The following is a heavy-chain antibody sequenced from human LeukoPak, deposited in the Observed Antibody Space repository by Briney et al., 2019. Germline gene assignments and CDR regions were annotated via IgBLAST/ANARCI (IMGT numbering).Heavy chain of an antibody. Sequence: GGSLRLSCAASGFTFSSYWMHWVRQAPGKGLVWVSRIHTDGSSTNYADSVKGRFTISRDNAKNTLYLQMNSLRAEDTAVYYCARWDNSGYYSLDYWGQGTLATVSS. CDR1: GFTFSSYW. D-gene: IGHD3-22*01. J-gene: IGHJ4*02. CDR2: IHTDGSST. CDR3: ARWDNSGYYSLDY. V-gene: IGHV3-74*01.